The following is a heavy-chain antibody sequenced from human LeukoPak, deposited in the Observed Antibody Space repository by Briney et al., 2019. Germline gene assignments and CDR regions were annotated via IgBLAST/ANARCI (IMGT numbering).Heavy chain of an antibody. CDR2: ISWNSGSI. Sequence: GGSLRLSCAASGFTFDDYAMHWVRQAPGKGLEWVSGISWNSGSIGYADSVKGRFTISRDNAKNSLYLQMNSLRAEDTALYYCAEDMLSSGWYPDYWGQGTLVTVSS. D-gene: IGHD6-19*01. V-gene: IGHV3-9*01. CDR3: AEDMLSSGWYPDY. CDR1: GFTFDDYA. J-gene: IGHJ4*02.